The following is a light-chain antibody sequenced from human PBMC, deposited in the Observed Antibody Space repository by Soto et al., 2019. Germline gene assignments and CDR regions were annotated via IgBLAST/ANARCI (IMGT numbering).Light chain of an antibody. Sequence: DIQMTQSPSTLSGSVGDRVTITCRASQTISTWLAWYQQKPGKAPKLLIYDASSLESGVPSRFSGSGSGTEFTLTISSLQPDDFATYYCQQYNSYLWTFGQGTKVAIK. CDR3: QQYNSYLWT. CDR1: QTISTW. J-gene: IGKJ1*01. V-gene: IGKV1-5*01. CDR2: DAS.